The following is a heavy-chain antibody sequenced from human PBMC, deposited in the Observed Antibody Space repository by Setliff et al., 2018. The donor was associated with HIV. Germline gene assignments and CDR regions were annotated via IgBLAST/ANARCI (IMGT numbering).Heavy chain of an antibody. CDR2: ISNTGATI. Sequence: PGGSLRLSCVASGVTFSNFPMNWVRQTKGKGLEWLSKISNTGATINYADSVKFRFTISRDHPKNTLYLQMNRLRGDDTAVYYCAIDLYSSGCSWFDPQGQVTLVTVSS. V-gene: IGHV3-48*01. D-gene: IGHD6-19*01. J-gene: IGHJ5*02. CDR3: AIDLYSSGCSWFDP. CDR1: GVTFSNFP.